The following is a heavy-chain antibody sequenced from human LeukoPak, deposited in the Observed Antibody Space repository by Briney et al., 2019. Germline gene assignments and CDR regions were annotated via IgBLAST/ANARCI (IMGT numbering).Heavy chain of an antibody. V-gene: IGHV1-69*06. Sequence: ASVKVSCKASGGTFSSYAISWVRQAPGQGLEWMGGIIPIFGTANYAQKFQGRVTITADKSTSTAYMELSRLRSDGTAVYYCASRVIAAAGPQYFQHWGQGTLVTVSS. CDR2: IIPIFGTA. CDR3: ASRVIAAAGPQYFQH. J-gene: IGHJ1*01. D-gene: IGHD6-13*01. CDR1: GGTFSSYA.